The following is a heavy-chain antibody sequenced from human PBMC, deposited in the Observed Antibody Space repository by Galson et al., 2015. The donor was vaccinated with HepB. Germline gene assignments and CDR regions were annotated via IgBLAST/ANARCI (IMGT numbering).Heavy chain of an antibody. J-gene: IGHJ4*02. CDR3: ARAAALNYFDY. CDR2: INPSGGST. V-gene: IGHV1-46*03. D-gene: IGHD6-13*01. Sequence: SVKVSCKASGYTFTSYYMHWVRQAPGQGLEWMGIINPSGGSTSYAQKFQGRVTMTRDTSASTVYMELSSLRSEDTAVYYCARAAALNYFDYWGQGTLVTVSS. CDR1: GYTFTSYY.